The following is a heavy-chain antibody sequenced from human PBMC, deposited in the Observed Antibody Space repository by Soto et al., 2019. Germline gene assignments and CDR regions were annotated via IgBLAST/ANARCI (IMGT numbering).Heavy chain of an antibody. Sequence: AVGSLRLSCAASGFTFSSYGIHWVRQAPGKGLEWVAVISYDGSNKYYADSVKGRLTISRDNSKNTLYLQMNSLRAEDTAVYYCAKDITVAGSRWGYYYYYGLDVWGQGTTVTVSS. CDR3: AKDITVAGSRWGYYYYYGLDV. D-gene: IGHD6-19*01. V-gene: IGHV3-30*18. J-gene: IGHJ6*02. CDR1: GFTFSSYG. CDR2: ISYDGSNK.